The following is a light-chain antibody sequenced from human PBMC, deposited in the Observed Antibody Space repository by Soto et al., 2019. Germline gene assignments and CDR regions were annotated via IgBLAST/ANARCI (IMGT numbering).Light chain of an antibody. CDR2: GVS. J-gene: IGLJ1*01. V-gene: IGLV2-14*01. CDR3: CSYTSSTNYV. Sequence: QSVLAQPASVSGSPGQSITISCTGTTXDVSIYNYVSWYQQHPGKAPKLMIYGVSNRPSGVSNRFSGAKSGHTASLTISGLQVEDEAEYYCCSYTSSTNYVFGPGTKVTVL. CDR1: TXDVSIYNY.